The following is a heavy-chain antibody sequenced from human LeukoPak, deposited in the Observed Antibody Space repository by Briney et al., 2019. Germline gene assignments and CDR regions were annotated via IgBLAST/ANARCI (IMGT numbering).Heavy chain of an antibody. V-gene: IGHV4-34*01. CDR1: GGSFSGYY. Sequence: SETLSLTCAVYGGSFSGYYWSWIRQPPGKGLEWIGSIYHSGSTYYNPSLKSRVTISIDTSKNQFSLKLSSVTAADTAVYYCARETSGQGYFQYWGQGTLVTVSS. J-gene: IGHJ1*01. D-gene: IGHD3-3*01. CDR3: ARETSGQGYFQY. CDR2: IYHSGST.